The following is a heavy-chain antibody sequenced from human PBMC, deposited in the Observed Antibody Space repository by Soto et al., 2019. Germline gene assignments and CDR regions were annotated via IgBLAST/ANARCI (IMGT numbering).Heavy chain of an antibody. CDR3: ARDRPYYYDSSGYYGFDY. CDR1: GYTFTGYY. J-gene: IGHJ4*02. CDR2: INPNSGGT. D-gene: IGHD3-22*01. Sequence: ASVKVSCKASGYTFTGYYMHWVRQAPGQGLEWMGWINPNSGGTNYAQKFQGRVTMTRDTSISTAYMELSRLRSDDTAVYYCARDRPYYYDSSGYYGFDYWGQGTLVTVSS. V-gene: IGHV1-2*02.